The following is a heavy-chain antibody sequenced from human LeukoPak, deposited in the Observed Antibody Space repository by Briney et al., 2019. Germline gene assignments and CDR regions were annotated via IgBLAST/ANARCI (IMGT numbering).Heavy chain of an antibody. CDR1: GGSISSSSYY. D-gene: IGHD3-22*01. V-gene: IGHV4-39*01. CDR2: MYYSGST. CDR3: VRLNGGYYEAIFDY. J-gene: IGHJ4*02. Sequence: KTSETLSLPCTVSGGSISSSSYYWGWIRQPPGKGLECIGSMYYSGSTYYNPPLKSRVTISVDTSKNQFSLNLRSVTAADTAVYYCVRLNGGYYEAIFDYWGQGTLVTVSS.